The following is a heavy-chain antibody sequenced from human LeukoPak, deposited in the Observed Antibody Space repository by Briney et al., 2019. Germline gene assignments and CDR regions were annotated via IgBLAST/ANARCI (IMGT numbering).Heavy chain of an antibody. CDR3: AKCLQQLANWFDP. Sequence: GGSLTLSCPFTGCTLIKYARYAVRQAPGKGLEWVSAISGRCGSTYYVDSVKGRFTISRDNSKNTLYLQMQYVTGGDAAVYYCAKCLQQLANWFDPWGQGTLVTVSS. CDR1: GCTLIKYA. J-gene: IGHJ5*02. CDR2: ISGRCGST. D-gene: IGHD6-13*01. V-gene: IGHV3-23*01.